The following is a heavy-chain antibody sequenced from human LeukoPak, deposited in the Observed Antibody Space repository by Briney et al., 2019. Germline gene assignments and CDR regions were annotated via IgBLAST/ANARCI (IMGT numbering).Heavy chain of an antibody. D-gene: IGHD4-17*01. Sequence: SETLSLTCTVSGGSISSSSYYWGWIRQPPGKGLERIGSIYYSGSTHYNPSLKSRLTIFVDTSKNQFSLKVNSVTAADTAVYYCARNGTVTVSGTKFNYFDYWGQGTLVTVSS. CDR2: IYYSGST. CDR3: ARNGTVTVSGTKFNYFDY. V-gene: IGHV4-39*01. CDR1: GGSISSSSYY. J-gene: IGHJ4*02.